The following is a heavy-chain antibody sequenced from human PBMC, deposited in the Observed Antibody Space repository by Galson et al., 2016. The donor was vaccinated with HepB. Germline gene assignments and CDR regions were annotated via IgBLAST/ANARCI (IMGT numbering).Heavy chain of an antibody. J-gene: IGHJ4*02. V-gene: IGHV3-21*04. CDR3: IKDISPGGLDY. D-gene: IGHD3-9*01. CDR2: ISRTSSYI. Sequence: SLRLSCAASGFTFSSYSMNWVRQAPGKGLEWVSSISRTSSYIYSADSVKGRFTISRDNAKNSLYLQMNSLRVEDTALYYCIKDISPGGLDYWGRGTLVTVSS. CDR1: GFTFSSYS.